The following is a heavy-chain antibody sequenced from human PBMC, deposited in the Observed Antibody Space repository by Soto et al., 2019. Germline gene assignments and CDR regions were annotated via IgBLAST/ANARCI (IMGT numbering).Heavy chain of an antibody. CDR2: IYYSGST. J-gene: IGHJ4*02. CDR3: ARQNLGSSWYN. D-gene: IGHD6-13*01. Sequence: QLQLQESGPGLVKPSETLSLTCTVSGGSISSSSYYWGWIRQPPGKGLEWIGSIYYSGSTYYNPSLTSRVTISVDTSKNQFSLKLSSVTAADTAVYYCARQNLGSSWYNWGQGTLVTVSS. V-gene: IGHV4-39*01. CDR1: GGSISSSSYY.